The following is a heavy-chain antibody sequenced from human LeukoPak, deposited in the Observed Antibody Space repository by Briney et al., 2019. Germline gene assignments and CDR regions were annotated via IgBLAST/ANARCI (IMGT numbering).Heavy chain of an antibody. CDR3: AREVGGDYVFDY. Sequence: GGSLRLSCAASGFTFSTYWMSWVRQAPGKGLEWVAVISYDGSNKYYADSVKGRFTISRDNSKNTLFLQMNSLTTEDTAVYYCAREVGGDYVFDYWGQGTLVTVSS. V-gene: IGHV3-30-3*01. D-gene: IGHD4-17*01. CDR2: ISYDGSNK. CDR1: GFTFSTYW. J-gene: IGHJ4*02.